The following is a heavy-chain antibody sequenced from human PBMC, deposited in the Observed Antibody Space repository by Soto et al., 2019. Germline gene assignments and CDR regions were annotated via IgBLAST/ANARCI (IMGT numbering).Heavy chain of an antibody. CDR1: GGSISSSSYY. CDR2: IYYSGST. J-gene: IGHJ4*02. CDR3: ARQKAMVRGVINY. V-gene: IGHV4-39*01. D-gene: IGHD3-10*01. Sequence: TLSLTCTVSGGSISSSSYYWGWIRQPPGKGLEWIGSIYYSGSTYYNPSLKSRVTISVDTSKNQFSLKLSSVTAADTAVYYCARQKAMVRGVINYWGQGTLVTVSS.